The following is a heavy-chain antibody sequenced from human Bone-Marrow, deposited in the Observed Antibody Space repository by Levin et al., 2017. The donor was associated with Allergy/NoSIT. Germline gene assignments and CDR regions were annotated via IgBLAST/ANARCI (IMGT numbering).Heavy chain of an antibody. Sequence: GESLKISCAASGFTFSSYWMHWVRQTPGKGLVWVSRTNSDDTSISYADSVKGRFTISRDNAKNTLYLQMNSLRAEDTAVYYCARRLAVAGTYDIWGQGTLVTVSS. CDR2: TNSDDTSI. J-gene: IGHJ3*02. CDR1: GFTFSSYW. V-gene: IGHV3-74*01. CDR3: ARRLAVAGTYDI. D-gene: IGHD6-19*01.